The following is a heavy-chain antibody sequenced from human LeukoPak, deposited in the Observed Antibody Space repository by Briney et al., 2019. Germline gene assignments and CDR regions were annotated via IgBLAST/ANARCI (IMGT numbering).Heavy chain of an antibody. D-gene: IGHD2-15*01. Sequence: SETLSLTCAVYGGSFNGYHWSWIRQPPGKELEWIGEINHSGSTSYNPSLKSRVTISVDTSKNQFSLKLSSVTAADTAVYYCARRVVVAGGIDYWGQGTLVTVSS. CDR1: GGSFNGYH. CDR3: ARRVVVAGGIDY. V-gene: IGHV4-34*01. CDR2: INHSGST. J-gene: IGHJ4*02.